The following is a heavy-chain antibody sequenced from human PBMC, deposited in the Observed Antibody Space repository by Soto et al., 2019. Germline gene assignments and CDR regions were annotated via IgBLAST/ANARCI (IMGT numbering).Heavy chain of an antibody. CDR2: ISSSGSTI. CDR3: AGSTTVTTDGYYMDV. V-gene: IGHV3-11*01. D-gene: IGHD4-17*01. Sequence: GGSLRLSCAASGFTFSDYYMSWIRQAPGKGLEWVSYISSSGSTIYYADSVKGRFTISRDNAKNSLYLQMNSLRAEDTAVYYCAGSTTVTTDGYYMDVWGKGTTVTVSS. J-gene: IGHJ6*03. CDR1: GFTFSDYY.